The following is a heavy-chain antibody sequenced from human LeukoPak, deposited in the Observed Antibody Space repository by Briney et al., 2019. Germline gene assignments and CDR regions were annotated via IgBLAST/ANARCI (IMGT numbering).Heavy chain of an antibody. J-gene: IGHJ4*02. CDR3: AREDSSGWFSAY. Sequence: GRSLRLPCAASGFTFSGHGMHWVRQAPGKGLEWVAVIWHDGSKQLYADSVKGRFSISRDDSTSTLYLQMNSLRAEDTAVYYCAREDSSGWFSAYWGQGTLVTVSS. D-gene: IGHD6-19*01. CDR1: GFTFSGHG. V-gene: IGHV3-33*01. CDR2: IWHDGSKQ.